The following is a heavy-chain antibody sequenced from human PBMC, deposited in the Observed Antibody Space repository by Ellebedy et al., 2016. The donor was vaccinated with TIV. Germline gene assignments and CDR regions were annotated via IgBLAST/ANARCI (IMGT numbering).Heavy chain of an antibody. CDR1: GGSFSSYY. Sequence: MPSETLSLTCAVSGGSFSSYYWSCIRQSPGKGLEWIGEINPSGSTDYNPSLKSRVTISVDTSKNQVSLKLSSVTAADTAVYYCANTGYCGTTNCYYFDYWGQGTLVTVSS. D-gene: IGHD2-2*03. CDR3: ANTGYCGTTNCYYFDY. CDR2: INPSGST. V-gene: IGHV4-34*01. J-gene: IGHJ4*02.